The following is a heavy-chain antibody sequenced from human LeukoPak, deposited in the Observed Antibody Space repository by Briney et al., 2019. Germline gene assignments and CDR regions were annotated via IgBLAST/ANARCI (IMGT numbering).Heavy chain of an antibody. J-gene: IGHJ5*02. CDR2: IYYRGST. CDR1: GDSISSNTFY. D-gene: IGHD2/OR15-2a*01. V-gene: IGHV4-39*01. CDR3: AVQPLIGWFDP. Sequence: PSETLSLTCNVSGDSISSNTFYWGRIRKPPGKGLEWIGSIYYRGSTYYNPSLRSRVTLSVDTSKNQFSLRLSSVTAADTAVYYCAVQPLIGWFDPGGQGTLVTVSA.